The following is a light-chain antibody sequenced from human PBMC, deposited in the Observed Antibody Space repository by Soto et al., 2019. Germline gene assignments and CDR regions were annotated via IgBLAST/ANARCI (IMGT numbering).Light chain of an antibody. Sequence: QSVLTQPPSVSGAPGQRVTISCTGSSSNIGAGYDVHWYQHLPGTAPKLFIYSNNNRPSGVPDRFSGSRSGTSASLAITGLQAEDEADYYCQSCDSNLSGYVFGTGTKVTVL. CDR1: SSNIGAGYD. J-gene: IGLJ1*01. V-gene: IGLV1-40*01. CDR3: QSCDSNLSGYV. CDR2: SNN.